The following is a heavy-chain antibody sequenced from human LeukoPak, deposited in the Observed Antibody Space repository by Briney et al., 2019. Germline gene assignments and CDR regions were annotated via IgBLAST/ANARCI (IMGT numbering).Heavy chain of an antibody. J-gene: IGHJ4*02. Sequence: GASVKVSCKASGYTFTGYYIHWVRQAPGQGLEWMGWINPNSDATNYAQKFQGRVTLTRDTSISTAYMELSRLRSDDTAVYYCATVAAGSSYDFFDFWGQGTLVTVSS. V-gene: IGHV1-2*02. CDR2: INPNSDAT. CDR3: ATVAAGSSYDFFDF. D-gene: IGHD1-26*01. CDR1: GYTFTGYY.